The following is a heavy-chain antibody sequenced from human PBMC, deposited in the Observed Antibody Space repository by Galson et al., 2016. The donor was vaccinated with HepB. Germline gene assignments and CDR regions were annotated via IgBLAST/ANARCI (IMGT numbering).Heavy chain of an antibody. CDR1: GISFSQYG. Sequence: SLRLSCAASGISFSQYGMYWVRQAPGKGLEWVAAINKDGSKKYYGESVEGRFTISRDNSRNTLYLQMDSLRAEDAAMYYCARNNWIRGEARCSAQDYWGQGTLVIVSS. J-gene: IGHJ4*02. V-gene: IGHV3-33*07. D-gene: IGHD1-20*01. CDR3: ARNNWIRGEARCSAQDY. CDR2: INKDGSKK.